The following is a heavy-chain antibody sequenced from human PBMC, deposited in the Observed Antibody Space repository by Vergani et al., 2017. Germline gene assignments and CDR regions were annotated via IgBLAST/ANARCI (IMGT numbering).Heavy chain of an antibody. D-gene: IGHD2-2*01. CDR1: GGTFSSYA. CDR3: ARDRNERRNIVVVPAAIV. J-gene: IGHJ4*02. Sequence: QVQLVQSGAEVKKPGSSVKVSCKASGGTFSSYAISWVRQAPGQGLEWMGGIIPIFGTANYAQKFQGRVTITADESTSTAYMELSSLRSEDTAVYYCARDRNERRNIVVVPAAIVWGQGTLVTVSS. CDR2: IIPIFGTA. V-gene: IGHV1-69*01.